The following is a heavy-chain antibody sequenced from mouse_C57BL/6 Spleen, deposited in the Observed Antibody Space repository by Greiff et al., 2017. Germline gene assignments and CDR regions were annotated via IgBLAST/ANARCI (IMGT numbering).Heavy chain of an antibody. CDR1: GYSITSGYY. D-gene: IGHD1-1*01. V-gene: IGHV3-6*01. Sequence: ESGPGLVKPSQSLSLTCSVTGYSITSGYYWNWIRQFPGNKLEWMGYISYDGSNNYNPSLKNRISITRDTSKNQFFLKLNSVTTEDTATYYCARHYYGSSYDYFDYWGQGTTLTVSS. CDR2: ISYDGSN. J-gene: IGHJ2*01. CDR3: ARHYYGSSYDYFDY.